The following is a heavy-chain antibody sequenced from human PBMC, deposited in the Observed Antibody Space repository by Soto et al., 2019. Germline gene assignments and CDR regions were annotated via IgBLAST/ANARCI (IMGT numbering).Heavy chain of an antibody. CDR1: GGSISSGGYS. V-gene: IGHV4-30-2*01. Sequence: SETLSLTCAVSGGSISSGGYSWSWIRQPPGKGLEWIGYIYHSGSTYYNPSLKSRVTISVDRSKNQFSLKLSSVTAADTAVYYCARGVRVRRELLGWFGRWGQGTLGTVSS. D-gene: IGHD3-10*01. CDR3: ARGVRVRRELLGWFGR. CDR2: IYHSGST. J-gene: IGHJ5*02.